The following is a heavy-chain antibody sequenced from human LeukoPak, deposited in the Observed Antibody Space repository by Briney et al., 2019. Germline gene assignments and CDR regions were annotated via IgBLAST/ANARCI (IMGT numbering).Heavy chain of an antibody. V-gene: IGHV3-23*01. CDR1: GFTFSSYA. CDR3: ATEVVVVVTAKFAFDI. Sequence: GGSLRLSCAASGFTFSSYAMSWVRQAPGKGLEWVSAISGSGGSTYYADSVKGRFAISRDNSKNTLYLQMNSPRAEDTAVYYCATEVVVVVTAKFAFDIWGQGTMVTVSS. D-gene: IGHD2-21*02. CDR2: ISGSGGST. J-gene: IGHJ3*02.